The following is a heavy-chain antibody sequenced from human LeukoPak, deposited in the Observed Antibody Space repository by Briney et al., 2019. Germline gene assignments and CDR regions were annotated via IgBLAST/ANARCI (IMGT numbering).Heavy chain of an antibody. Sequence: SETLSLTCAVYGGSFSGYYWSWIRQPPGKGLEWIGEINHSGSTNYNPSLKSRVTISVDTSKNQFSLKLSSVTAADTAVYYCARDLMGIAYRGAFYYWGQGTLVTVSS. CDR2: INHSGST. CDR1: GGSFSGYY. V-gene: IGHV4-34*01. J-gene: IGHJ4*02. D-gene: IGHD6-13*01. CDR3: ARDLMGIAYRGAFYY.